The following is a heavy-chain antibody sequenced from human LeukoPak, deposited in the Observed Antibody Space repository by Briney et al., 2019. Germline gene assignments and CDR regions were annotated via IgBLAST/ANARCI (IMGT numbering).Heavy chain of an antibody. Sequence: ASVKVSCKASGYTFTSYGISWVRQAPGQGLEWKGWISAYNGNTNYAQKLQGRVTMTTDTSTSTAYMELRSLRSDDTAVYYCARDSPSIFGVVSRVDSWGQGTLVTVSS. CDR3: ARDSPSIFGVVSRVDS. CDR1: GYTFTSYG. V-gene: IGHV1-18*01. CDR2: ISAYNGNT. D-gene: IGHD3-3*01. J-gene: IGHJ5*02.